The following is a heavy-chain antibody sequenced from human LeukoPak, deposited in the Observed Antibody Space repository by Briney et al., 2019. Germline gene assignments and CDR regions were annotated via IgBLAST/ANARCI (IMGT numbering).Heavy chain of an antibody. CDR3: AAVTVYYYDSNGYYHIDALDV. Sequence: AASVKVSCKVSGYTLTELSMHWVRQAPGKGLEWMGGFDPEDGETIYAQKFQGRVTMTEDTSTDTAYMELSSLRSEDTAVYYCAAVTVYYYDSNGYYHIDALDVWGQGTMVTVSS. CDR1: GYTLTELS. V-gene: IGHV1-24*01. CDR2: FDPEDGET. J-gene: IGHJ3*01. D-gene: IGHD3-22*01.